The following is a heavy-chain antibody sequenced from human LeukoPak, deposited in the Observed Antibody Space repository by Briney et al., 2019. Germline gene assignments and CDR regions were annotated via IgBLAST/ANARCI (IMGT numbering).Heavy chain of an antibody. CDR2: INPNSGGT. CDR1: GYTFTGYY. V-gene: IGHV1-2*02. D-gene: IGHD3-22*01. J-gene: IGHJ4*02. Sequence: ASVKVSCKASGYTFTGYYMHWVRQAPGQGLEWMGWINPNSGGTNYAQKFQGRVTMTRDTSISTAYMELSRLISDDTAVYYCARRSRSGYYYDYWGQGTLVTVSS. CDR3: ARRSRSGYYYDY.